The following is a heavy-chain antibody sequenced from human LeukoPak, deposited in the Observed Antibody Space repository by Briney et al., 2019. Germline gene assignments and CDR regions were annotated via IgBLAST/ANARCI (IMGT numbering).Heavy chain of an antibody. CDR1: GFTFSSVW. Sequence: GGSLRLSCAASGFTFSSVWVSWVRQAPGKGLEWVSVISGRGSTIYYADSVKGRFTISRDNSKNTLYLQMNGLRAEDTAVYYCAKEGPDCGGDCYGVFDYWGQGTLVTVSS. D-gene: IGHD2-21*02. J-gene: IGHJ4*02. V-gene: IGHV3-23*01. CDR2: ISGRGSTI. CDR3: AKEGPDCGGDCYGVFDY.